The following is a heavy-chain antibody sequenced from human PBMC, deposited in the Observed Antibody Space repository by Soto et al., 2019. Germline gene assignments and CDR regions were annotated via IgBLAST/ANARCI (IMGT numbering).Heavy chain of an antibody. J-gene: IGHJ4*02. D-gene: IGHD3-22*01. V-gene: IGHV4-34*01. CDR2: INHNGST. CDR1: GGSFSGYY. Sequence: PSETLSLTCAVYGGSFSGYYWSWIRQPPGKGLEWIGEINHNGSTNYNPSLKSRVTISVDTSKNQFSLKLSSVTAADTAVYYCARGRSFYYDSSGAPFFDYWGQGTLVTVSS. CDR3: ARGRSFYYDSSGAPFFDY.